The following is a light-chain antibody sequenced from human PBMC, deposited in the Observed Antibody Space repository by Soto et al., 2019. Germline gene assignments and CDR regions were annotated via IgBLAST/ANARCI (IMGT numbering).Light chain of an antibody. CDR1: TSNIGSNT. J-gene: IGLJ1*01. Sequence: QSALTQPPSASGTPGQRVTISCSGTTSNIGSNTVSWYHHLPGKSPKLTIYEVSSRPSGVPSRFSGSKSGNTASLTISGLQAEDEADYHCIAYTGSSTSYVFGSGTKVTVL. CDR3: IAYTGSSTSYV. V-gene: IGLV2-14*01. CDR2: EVS.